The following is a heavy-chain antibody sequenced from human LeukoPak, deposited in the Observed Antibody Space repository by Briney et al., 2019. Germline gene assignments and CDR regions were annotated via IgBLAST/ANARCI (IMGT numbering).Heavy chain of an antibody. V-gene: IGHV1-24*01. CDR1: GDTVTEFA. CDR2: FDPQHGAK. CDR3: ARDKVGQWLIPFDY. J-gene: IGHJ4*02. D-gene: IGHD6-19*01. Sequence: ASVKVSCKVSGDTVTEFAMYWVRQGPGKGLEWLGGFDPQHGAKIYAQNFQGRVTMTEDTSTDTAYMELRSLRSDDTAVYYCARDKVGQWLIPFDYWGQGTLVTVSS.